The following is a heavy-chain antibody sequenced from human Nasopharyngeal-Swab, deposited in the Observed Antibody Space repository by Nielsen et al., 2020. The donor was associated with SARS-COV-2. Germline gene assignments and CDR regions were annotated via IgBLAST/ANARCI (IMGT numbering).Heavy chain of an antibody. CDR2: ISSTGSTI. Sequence: GESLKISCAASGFTFSAYDMNWVHQAPGKGLEWVSYISSTGSTINYADTVKGRVTISRDNAKNSLYLQMNSLRAEDTAVYYCARDGNLRTVRYFDLWGRGSLVTVSS. J-gene: IGHJ2*01. V-gene: IGHV3-48*03. CDR1: GFTFSAYD. CDR3: ARDGNLRTVRYFDL. D-gene: IGHD4-17*01.